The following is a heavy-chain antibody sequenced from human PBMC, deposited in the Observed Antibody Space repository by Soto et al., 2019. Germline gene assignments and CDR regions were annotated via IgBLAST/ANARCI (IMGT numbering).Heavy chain of an antibody. CDR3: AKDLLDSSGWYNAFDI. CDR2: ISWNSGSI. Sequence: LRLSCAASGFTFDDYAMHWVRQAPGKGLEWVSGISWNSGSIGYADSVKGRFTISRDNAKNSLYLQMNSLRAEDTALYYCAKDLLDSSGWYNAFDIWGQGTMVTVSS. D-gene: IGHD6-19*01. J-gene: IGHJ3*02. CDR1: GFTFDDYA. V-gene: IGHV3-9*01.